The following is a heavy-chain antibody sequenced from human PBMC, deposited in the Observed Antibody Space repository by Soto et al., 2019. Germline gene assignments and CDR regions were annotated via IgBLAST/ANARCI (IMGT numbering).Heavy chain of an antibody. CDR1: ADTFSSSA. Sequence: QVQLVQSGAEVKQPGSSVKVSCKASADTFSSSAFSWVRQAPGLGLEWMGGIIPFFHAANYAQRFQGRVTVTADESTSTVYMELSSLRSEDTALYYCARDLISNYHHYGMDVWGQGTTVTVSS. J-gene: IGHJ6*02. CDR2: IIPFFHAA. CDR3: ARDLISNYHHYGMDV. V-gene: IGHV1-69*01.